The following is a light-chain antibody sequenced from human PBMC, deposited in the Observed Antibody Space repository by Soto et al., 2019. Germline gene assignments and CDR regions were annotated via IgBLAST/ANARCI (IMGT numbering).Light chain of an antibody. V-gene: IGLV2-14*01. J-gene: IGLJ1*01. CDR3: SAYTVSRTYV. Sequence: QSALTQPASVSGSPGQSITISCTGTSSDVGGYNYVSWYQQHPGKAPKLLIYEINTRPSGVSNRFSGSKSGNTASLTISWLQGEDEADYYCSAYTVSRTYVFGTGTKLTVL. CDR2: EIN. CDR1: SSDVGGYNY.